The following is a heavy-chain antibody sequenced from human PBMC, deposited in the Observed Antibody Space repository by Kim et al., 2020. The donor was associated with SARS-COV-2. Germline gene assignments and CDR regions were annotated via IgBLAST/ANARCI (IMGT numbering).Heavy chain of an antibody. Sequence: GGSLRLSCAASGFTFSSYAMSWVRQAPGKGLEWVSAISGSGGSTYYADSVKGRFTISRDNSKNTLYLQMNSLRAEDTAVYYCAKRKTQKYSSSWESFDYWGQGTLVTVSS. D-gene: IGHD6-13*01. CDR2: ISGSGGST. CDR3: AKRKTQKYSSSWESFDY. CDR1: GFTFSSYA. J-gene: IGHJ4*02. V-gene: IGHV3-23*01.